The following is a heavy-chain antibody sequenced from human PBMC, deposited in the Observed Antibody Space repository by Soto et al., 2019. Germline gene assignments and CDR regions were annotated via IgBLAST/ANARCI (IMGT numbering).Heavy chain of an antibody. V-gene: IGHV3-15*07. J-gene: IGHJ4*02. D-gene: IGHD3-22*01. CDR2: IKSKTDGGTT. Sequence: GGSLRLSCAASGFTFSNAWMNWVHQAPGKGLEWVGRIKSKTDGGTTDYAAPVKGRFTISRDDSKNTLYLQMNSLKTEDTAVYYCTTRQYYYDSSGYEIFDYWGQGTLVTVSS. CDR3: TTRQYYYDSSGYEIFDY. CDR1: GFTFSNAW.